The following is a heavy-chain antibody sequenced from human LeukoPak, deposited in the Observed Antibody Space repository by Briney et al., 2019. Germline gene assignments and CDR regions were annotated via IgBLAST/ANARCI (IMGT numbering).Heavy chain of an antibody. Sequence: ASVKVSCKASGYTFTGYYMHWVRQATGQGLGWMGWINPNSGNTGYAQKFQGRVTMTRNTSISTAYMEVSSLRSEDTAVYYCTRRSGLYNWFDPWGQGTLVTVSS. D-gene: IGHD3-3*01. CDR2: INPNSGNT. V-gene: IGHV1-8*02. J-gene: IGHJ5*02. CDR1: GYTFTGYY. CDR3: TRRSGLYNWFDP.